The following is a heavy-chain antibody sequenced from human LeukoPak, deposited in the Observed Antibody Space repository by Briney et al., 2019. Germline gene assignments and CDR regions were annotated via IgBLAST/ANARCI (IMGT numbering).Heavy chain of an antibody. CDR1: GFTFSNAW. D-gene: IGHD2-2*01. J-gene: IGHJ4*02. Sequence: GGSLRLSCAASGFTFSNAWMSWARQTPGKGPEWVGRIKGKSDGGTTEYAEPVKGRFTISRDDSKNTLYLQMNSLKTEDTGMYYCATAYCSTTSCVPWGQGTLVTVSS. V-gene: IGHV3-15*01. CDR3: ATAYCSTTSCVP. CDR2: IKGKSDGGTT.